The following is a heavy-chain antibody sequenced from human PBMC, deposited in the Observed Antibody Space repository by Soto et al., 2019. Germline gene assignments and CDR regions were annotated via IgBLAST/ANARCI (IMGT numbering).Heavy chain of an antibody. J-gene: IGHJ4*02. CDR1: GFTFDHYA. CDR3: GKDVSLRGLVNLVREE. V-gene: IGHV3-9*01. CDR2: INWNSGSV. D-gene: IGHD2-15*01. Sequence: EVHLVESGGGLVQPGRSLRLSCAASGFTFDHYAMHWVRQAPGKGLEWVSGINWNSGSVRYADSVKGRFTISRDNAKNYLHLQMNRLRVEDTAVYYCGKDVSLRGLVNLVREEWGPGTLVTVSS.